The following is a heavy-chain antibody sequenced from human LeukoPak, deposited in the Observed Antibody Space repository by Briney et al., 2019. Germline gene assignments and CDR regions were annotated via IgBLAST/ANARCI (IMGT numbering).Heavy chain of an antibody. J-gene: IGHJ4*02. CDR1: GFIYSNFA. CDR3: ARWTWNYDY. V-gene: IGHV3-23*01. D-gene: IGHD1-1*01. Sequence: PGGSLRLSCAASGFIYSNFAMNWVRQAPGKGLEWVSAISNSCEYTLYADSVKGRFTISRDNSKNTVYLKMHSLRAEDTALYYCARWTWNYDYWGQGTLVTVSS. CDR2: ISNSCEYT.